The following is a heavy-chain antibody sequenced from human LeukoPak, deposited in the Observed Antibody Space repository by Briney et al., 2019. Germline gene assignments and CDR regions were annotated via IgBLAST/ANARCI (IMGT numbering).Heavy chain of an antibody. CDR1: GYTFTSYY. J-gene: IGHJ3*02. Sequence: ASVKVSCKASGYTFTSYYIHWVRQAPGQGPEWMGIIYPSGGSTTYAQKFQGRVTMTRDMSTSTVYMELSSLRSEDTAVYYCAIGYCRGGSCDDEPGDAFDIWGQGTMVAVSS. V-gene: IGHV1-46*01. D-gene: IGHD2-15*01. CDR3: AIGYCRGGSCDDEPGDAFDI. CDR2: IYPSGGST.